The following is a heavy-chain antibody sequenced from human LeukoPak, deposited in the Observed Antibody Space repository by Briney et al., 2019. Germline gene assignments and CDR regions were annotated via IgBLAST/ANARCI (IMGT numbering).Heavy chain of an antibody. J-gene: IGHJ3*02. V-gene: IGHV3-30*02. D-gene: IGHD6-13*01. CDR3: AKDRSGSSWYVNGFDI. CDR1: GSTFSIYG. Sequence: PGGSLRLYCAASGSTFSIYGMHWVRQAPGKGLEGVAIIRYDGSNNYYADSGKCRFTIARDNYKNTLYLQMNSPIDEAMSAYYCAKDRSGSSWYVNGFDIGGQGIMVTVSS. CDR2: IRYDGSNN.